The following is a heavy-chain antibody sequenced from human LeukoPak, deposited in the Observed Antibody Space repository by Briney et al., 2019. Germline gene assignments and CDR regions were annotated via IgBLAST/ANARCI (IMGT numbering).Heavy chain of an antibody. J-gene: IGHJ4*02. CDR3: ARDHNWACDY. CDR2: IGLASGFT. CDR1: GFSSYS. Sequence: GGSLRLSCAASGFSSYSMNWVRQAPGRGLEWISYIGLASGFTSYADSVKGRFTISSDTARNSLYLHMHSLRAEDTAVYYCARDHNWACDYWGQGALVTVSS. D-gene: IGHD1-20*01. V-gene: IGHV3-21*05.